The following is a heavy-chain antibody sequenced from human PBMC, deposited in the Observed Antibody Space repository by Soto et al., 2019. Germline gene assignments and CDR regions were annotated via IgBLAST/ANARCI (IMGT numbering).Heavy chain of an antibody. Sequence: KLVESGGGLVQPGGSLRLSCAASEFNFGTFWMSWVRQAPGKGLEWVASIKEDGSEAYYVDSVKGRFTISRDNAKNSLYLQLNSLGVEDTAIYYCAREWQSSFCSPTPCYFYGMDVWGQGTTVTVSS. V-gene: IGHV3-7*01. D-gene: IGHD2-21*01. CDR2: IKEDGSEA. CDR3: AREWQSSFCSPTPCYFYGMDV. J-gene: IGHJ6*02. CDR1: EFNFGTFW.